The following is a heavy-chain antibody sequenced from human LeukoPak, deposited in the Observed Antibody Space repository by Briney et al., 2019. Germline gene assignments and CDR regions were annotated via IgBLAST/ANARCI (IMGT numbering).Heavy chain of an antibody. J-gene: IGHJ5*02. CDR3: AADSDWFDP. CDR2: MNPNSGNT. Sequence: ASVKVSCKASEYTFTSYDINWVRQATGQGLEWMGWMNPNSGNTGYSQKFQGRVTITRDTSASTAYMELSSLRSEDTAVYYCAADSDWFDPWGQGTLVTVSS. D-gene: IGHD2-15*01. V-gene: IGHV1-8*01. CDR1: EYTFTSYD.